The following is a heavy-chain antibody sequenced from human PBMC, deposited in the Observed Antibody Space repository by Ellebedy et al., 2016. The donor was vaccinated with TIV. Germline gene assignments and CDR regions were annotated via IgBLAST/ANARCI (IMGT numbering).Heavy chain of an antibody. J-gene: IGHJ4*02. V-gene: IGHV3-33*01. D-gene: IGHD2-8*02. CDR1: GFTFSAYA. CDR2: IWHDGSSQ. Sequence: PGGSLRLSCGASGFTFSAYAMHWVRQAPGKGLEWVAVIWHDGSSQYYGDSVKGRFTVSRDNSKNTLYLQMNSLGGEDTAVYYCARGPYTGNAYFDYWGQGTLVTVSS. CDR3: ARGPYTGNAYFDY.